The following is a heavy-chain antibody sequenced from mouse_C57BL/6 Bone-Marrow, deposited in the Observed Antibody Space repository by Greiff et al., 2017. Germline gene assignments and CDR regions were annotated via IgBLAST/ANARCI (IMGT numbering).Heavy chain of an antibody. Sequence: VQLQQPGAELVMPGASVKLSCKASGYTFTSYWMHWVKQRPGQGLEWIGEIDPSDSYTNYNQKFKGKSTLTVDKSSSTAYMQLSSLTSEDSAVYYCARSGVTTEVYYFDYWGQGTTLTVSS. D-gene: IGHD1-1*01. CDR1: GYTFTSYW. CDR2: IDPSDSYT. V-gene: IGHV1-69*01. CDR3: ARSGVTTEVYYFDY. J-gene: IGHJ2*01.